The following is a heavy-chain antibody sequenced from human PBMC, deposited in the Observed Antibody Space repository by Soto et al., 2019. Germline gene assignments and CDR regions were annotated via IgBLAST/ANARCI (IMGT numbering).Heavy chain of an antibody. V-gene: IGHV4-61*01. CDR3: ARDPGPPIKFGIYYNGMDV. D-gene: IGHD3-16*01. J-gene: IGHJ6*02. CDR1: GGSVSSGSYY. CDR2: IYYSGST. Sequence: SETLSLTCTVSGGSVSSGSYYWSWIRQPPGKGLEWIGYIYYSGSTNYNPSLKSRVTISVDTSKNQFSLKLSSVTAADTAVYYGARDPGPPIKFGIYYNGMDVWGQGTTVTVSS.